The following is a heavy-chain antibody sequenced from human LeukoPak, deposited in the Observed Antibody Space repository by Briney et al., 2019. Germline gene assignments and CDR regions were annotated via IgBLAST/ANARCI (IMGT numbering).Heavy chain of an antibody. D-gene: IGHD5-18*01. Sequence: PGGSLRLSCAVSGFSVSHNYMSWVRQAPGKGLEWVSVIYSGGTTYYADSVKGRFTISRGNSKNTRYLQMNSLRVEDTALYYCARLYSYAFDYWGQGTLVTVSS. CDR1: GFSVSHNY. V-gene: IGHV3-53*01. CDR3: ARLYSYAFDY. J-gene: IGHJ4*02. CDR2: IYSGGTT.